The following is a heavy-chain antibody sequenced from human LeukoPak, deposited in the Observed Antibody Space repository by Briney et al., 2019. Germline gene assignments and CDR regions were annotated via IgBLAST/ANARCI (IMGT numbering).Heavy chain of an antibody. V-gene: IGHV4-59*08. J-gene: IGHJ5*02. CDR3: ARQVATPNKNCFDP. CDR1: GGSISSYY. Sequence: SETLSLTCTVSGGSISSYYWSWIRQPPGKGMEWIGYIYYSGSTNYNPSLKSRVTISVDTSKNQFSLKLGSVTAADTAAYYCARQVATPNKNCFDPWGQGTLVTVSS. CDR2: IYYSGST. D-gene: IGHD5-12*01.